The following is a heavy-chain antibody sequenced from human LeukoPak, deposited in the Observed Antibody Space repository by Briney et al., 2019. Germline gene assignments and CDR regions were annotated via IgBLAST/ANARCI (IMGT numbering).Heavy chain of an antibody. J-gene: IGHJ1*01. V-gene: IGHV3-23*01. Sequence: GGSLRLSCAVSGFTFSSYVMTWVRQVPGKGLEWVSSISESGGRTYYADSVKGRFTISRDNSKNTVYLQVNSLRAEDTAVYYCTKANTGGGSNNLGYFHHWGQGTLVTVSS. CDR3: TKANTGGGSNNLGYFHH. CDR2: ISESGGRT. D-gene: IGHD3-16*01. CDR1: GFTFSSYV.